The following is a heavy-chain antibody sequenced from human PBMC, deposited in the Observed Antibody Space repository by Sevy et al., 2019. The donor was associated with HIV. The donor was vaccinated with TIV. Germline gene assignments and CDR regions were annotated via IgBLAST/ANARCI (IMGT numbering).Heavy chain of an antibody. CDR2: ISSRNIYI. J-gene: IGHJ4*02. D-gene: IGHD3-3*01. V-gene: IGHV3-21*01. CDR3: ARGVGVVGGVIDS. CDR1: GFTFSSYS. Sequence: GGSLRLSCAASGFTFSSYSMNWVHQAPGKGLEWVSSISSRNIYIYYVDSVKGRFTISRDNAKNSLDLQMNSLRAEDTAVYYCARGVGVVGGVIDSWGQGTLVTVSS.